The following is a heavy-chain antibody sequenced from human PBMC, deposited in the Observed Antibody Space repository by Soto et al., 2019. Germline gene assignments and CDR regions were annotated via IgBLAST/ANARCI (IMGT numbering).Heavy chain of an antibody. V-gene: IGHV4-30-4*01. Sequence: SETMCVTCTVAGGNMIGGGCYWSWIRQPPGKGLEWIGFIYHTGSTYYSPSLKSRVAISVDTSKNQFSLKLSSVTAADTAVYYCARMWSGYNSHWGQGTLVTVSS. CDR3: ARMWSGYNSH. CDR2: IYHTGST. CDR1: GGNMIGGGCY. J-gene: IGHJ4*02. D-gene: IGHD6-25*01.